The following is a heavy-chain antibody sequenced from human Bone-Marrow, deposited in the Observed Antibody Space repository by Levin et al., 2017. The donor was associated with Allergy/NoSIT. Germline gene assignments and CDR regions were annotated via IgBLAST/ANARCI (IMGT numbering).Heavy chain of an antibody. CDR2: IANRGST. D-gene: IGHD6-13*01. Sequence: SETLSLTCTVSGGSLSEYFWSWIRQPPGKGLEWIGYIANRGSTIYNPSLKSRVTISADTSKNQFSLAMISVTSADTAVYFCARGAAGGDDYWGQGTLVTVSS. CDR1: GGSLSEYF. V-gene: IGHV4-4*08. CDR3: ARGAAGGDDY. J-gene: IGHJ4*02.